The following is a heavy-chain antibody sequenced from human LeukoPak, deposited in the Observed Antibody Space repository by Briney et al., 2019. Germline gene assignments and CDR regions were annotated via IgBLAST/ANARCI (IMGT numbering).Heavy chain of an antibody. CDR1: GFTFSSYA. D-gene: IGHD2-2*01. V-gene: IGHV3-23*01. CDR3: AKIPAEFYYYYYGMDV. CDR2: ISGSGGST. J-gene: IGHJ6*02. Sequence: GGSLRLSCAASGFTFSSYAMSWVRQAPGKGLEWVSAISGSGGSTYYADSVKGRFTISRDNSKNTQYLQMNSLRADDTAVYYCAKIPAEFYYYYYGMDVWGQGTTVTVSS.